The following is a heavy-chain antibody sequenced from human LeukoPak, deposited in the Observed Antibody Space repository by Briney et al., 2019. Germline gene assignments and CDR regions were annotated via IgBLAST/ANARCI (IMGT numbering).Heavy chain of an antibody. CDR3: ARVGHVGDY. J-gene: IGHJ4*02. D-gene: IGHD3-16*01. CDR2: ISHSGST. Sequence: PSETLSLTCAVSGYSISSGYWWSWVRQPPGKGLEWIGEISHSGSTNCNPSLKSRVTISVDTSKNQFSLKLSSVTAADTAVYYCARVGHVGDYWGQGTLVTVSS. V-gene: IGHV4-4*02. CDR1: GYSISSGYW.